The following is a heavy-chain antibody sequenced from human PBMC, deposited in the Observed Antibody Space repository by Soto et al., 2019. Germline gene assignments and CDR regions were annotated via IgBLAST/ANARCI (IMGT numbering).Heavy chain of an antibody. Sequence: QMQLVESGGGVVQPGRSLRLSCAASGFTFKSHGMHWVRQAPGKGLEWVAVIWYDGSNKYYADSVKGRFTISRDNSKNTLYLQMNSLRAEDTAVYYCASDRSYSYFDYWGQGTLVTVSS. CDR2: IWYDGSNK. CDR1: GFTFKSHG. CDR3: ASDRSYSYFDY. D-gene: IGHD3-10*01. V-gene: IGHV3-33*01. J-gene: IGHJ4*02.